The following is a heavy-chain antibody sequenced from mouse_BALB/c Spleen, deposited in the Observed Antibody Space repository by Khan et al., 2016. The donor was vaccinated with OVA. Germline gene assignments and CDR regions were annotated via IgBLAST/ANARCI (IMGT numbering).Heavy chain of an antibody. V-gene: IGHV3-2*02. CDR1: GYSITSGYA. J-gene: IGHJ2*01. CDR3: ARGNYYGYYFDY. D-gene: IGHD1-1*01. Sequence: EVQLLGTGPGLVKPSQSLSLTCTVTGYSITSGYAWNWIRQFPGNKLEWMGYISYSDVTNYNPSLKSRISITRDTSKNQFFLQLNSVTTEDTATYYCARGNYYGYYFDYWGQGTTLTVSS. CDR2: ISYSDVT.